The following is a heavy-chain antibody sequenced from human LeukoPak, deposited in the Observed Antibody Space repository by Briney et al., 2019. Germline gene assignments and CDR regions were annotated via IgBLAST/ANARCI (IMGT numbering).Heavy chain of an antibody. D-gene: IGHD3-10*01. CDR1: GGTFSSYA. CDR2: IIPIFGPA. Sequence: ASVKVSCKASGGTFSSYAISWVRQAPGQGLEWMGGIIPIFGPANYAQKFQGRVTITADKSTSTAYMELSSLRSEDTAVYYCARGLHYYGSGSYYYYMDVWGKGTTVTVSS. CDR3: ARGLHYYGSGSYYYYMDV. J-gene: IGHJ6*03. V-gene: IGHV1-69*06.